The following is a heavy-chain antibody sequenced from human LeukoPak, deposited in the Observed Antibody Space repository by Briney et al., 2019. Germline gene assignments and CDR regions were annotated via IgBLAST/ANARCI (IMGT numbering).Heavy chain of an antibody. D-gene: IGHD2-2*01. Sequence: GGSLRLSCAASGFTFSSYAMSWVRQAPGKGLEWVSAISGSGGSTYYADSVKGRFTISRDNSKNTLYLQMNSLRAEDTAVYYCAKDSSPAIVVVPAAYDYWGQGTLVTVSS. CDR2: ISGSGGST. J-gene: IGHJ4*02. CDR1: GFTFSSYA. V-gene: IGHV3-23*01. CDR3: AKDSSPAIVVVPAAYDY.